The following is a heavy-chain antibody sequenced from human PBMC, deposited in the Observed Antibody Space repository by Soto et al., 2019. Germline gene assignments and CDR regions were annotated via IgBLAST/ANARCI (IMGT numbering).Heavy chain of an antibody. J-gene: IGHJ5*02. D-gene: IGHD3-22*01. Sequence: QVQLVQSGAEVKRPGSSVNLSCKASGGTFTYYGISWVRQAPGQGLEWMGGIIPIIGPATYAQKFQGRLTITADQSTSTAYMELSSLGSEDTAVYYWARDLGTTIAGPPRRETYGWLDPWGQGTLVTVSS. CDR2: IIPIIGPA. CDR3: ARDLGTTIAGPPRRETYGWLDP. CDR1: GGTFTYYG. V-gene: IGHV1-69*01.